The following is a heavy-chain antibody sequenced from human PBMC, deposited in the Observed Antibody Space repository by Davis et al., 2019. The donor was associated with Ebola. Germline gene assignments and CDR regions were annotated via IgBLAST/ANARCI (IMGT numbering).Heavy chain of an antibody. CDR1: GFTFTSSA. D-gene: IGHD3-16*01. CDR3: AADLRGLARFDY. CDR2: ICVGSGNT. V-gene: IGHV1-58*01. J-gene: IGHJ4*02. Sequence: SVKVSCKASGFTFTSSAVQWVRQARGQRLEWIGWICVGSGNTNYAQKFQERVTITRDMSTSTAYMELSSLRSEDTAVYYCAADLRGLARFDYWGQGTLVTVSS.